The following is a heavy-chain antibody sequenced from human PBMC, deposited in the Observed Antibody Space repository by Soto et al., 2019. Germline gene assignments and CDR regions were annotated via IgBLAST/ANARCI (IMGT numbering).Heavy chain of an antibody. Sequence: PSETLSLTCAVSGGSISSSNWWGWVPPPPGKGLEWIGEIYHSGSTNYNPSLKSRVTISVDKSTNQFSLNLSSVTAADTAVYYCARVFTPNIAAAGTFDYWGQGTLVTVSS. CDR2: IYHSGST. D-gene: IGHD6-13*01. J-gene: IGHJ4*02. CDR1: GGSISSSNW. CDR3: ARVFTPNIAAAGTFDY. V-gene: IGHV4-4*02.